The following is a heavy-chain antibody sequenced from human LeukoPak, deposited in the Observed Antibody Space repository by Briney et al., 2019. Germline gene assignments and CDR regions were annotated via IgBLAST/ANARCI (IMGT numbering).Heavy chain of an antibody. CDR1: GFTFSSYS. V-gene: IGHV3-21*01. J-gene: IGHJ4*02. D-gene: IGHD5/OR15-5a*01. Sequence: PGGSLRLSCAASGFTFSSYSMNWVRQAPGKGLEWVSPTSSSSSYIYYADSVKGRLTISRDNAKNSLYLQMNSLRADNTAVYSSARGGPSTIPPNYFDYWGQGTLVTVSS. CDR2: TSSSSSYI. CDR3: ARGGPSTIPPNYFDY.